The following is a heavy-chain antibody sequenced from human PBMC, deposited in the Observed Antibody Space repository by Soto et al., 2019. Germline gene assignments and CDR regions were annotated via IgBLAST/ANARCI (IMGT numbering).Heavy chain of an antibody. V-gene: IGHV1-69*06. CDR3: ASKAACGGDCYAFDS. J-gene: IGHJ4*02. Sequence: QVYLVQSGAEVKKPGSSVKISCKASGGIFSSNTINWVRQAGGQGLEWMGGIIPLFGTANYAEKFQGRVTITADKSKKTEYRELTSVRSEDTAVYYCASKAACGGDCYAFDSWGQGSLVTVSS. CDR1: GGIFSSNT. CDR2: IIPLFGTA. D-gene: IGHD2-21*02.